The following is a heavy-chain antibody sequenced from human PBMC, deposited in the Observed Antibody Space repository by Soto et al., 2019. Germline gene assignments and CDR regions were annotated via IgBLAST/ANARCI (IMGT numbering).Heavy chain of an antibody. Sequence: EVQLVESGGGLVQPGRSLRLSCAASGFTFDDYAMHWVRQAPGKGLEWVSGISWNSGSIGYADSVKGRFTISSDNAKNSLYLQMNSLRAEDTALYYCAKGSCSSTSCYHFDYWGQGTLVTVSS. J-gene: IGHJ4*02. CDR3: AKGSCSSTSCYHFDY. CDR2: ISWNSGSI. D-gene: IGHD2-2*01. CDR1: GFTFDDYA. V-gene: IGHV3-9*01.